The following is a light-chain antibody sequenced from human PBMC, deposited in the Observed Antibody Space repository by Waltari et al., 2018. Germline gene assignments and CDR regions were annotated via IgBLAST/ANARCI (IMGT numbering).Light chain of an antibody. CDR3: QVSDSTTDLVI. J-gene: IGLJ2*01. Sequence: SYVLTQPPSVSVAPGETSRITCGGDNIGGYSVNCYQQKPGQAPVLVLYYDNDRPSGIPERFSGSNFGNTATLTISRVEAGDEADYYCQVSDSTTDLVIFGGGTKLTVL. CDR2: YDN. V-gene: IGLV3-21*04. CDR1: NIGGYS.